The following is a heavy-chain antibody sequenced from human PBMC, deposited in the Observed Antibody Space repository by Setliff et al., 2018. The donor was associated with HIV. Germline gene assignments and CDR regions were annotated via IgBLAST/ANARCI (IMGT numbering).Heavy chain of an antibody. V-gene: IGHV5-51*01. J-gene: IGHJ4*02. CDR3: TRHILAYCAGDCYPLDY. D-gene: IGHD2-21*02. Sequence: PGESLKISCQGSGYSFTSYWIAWVRQVPGKGLEWMGIIYPGDSHTRYSPSFQGQVTFSADKSISTAYLQWSSLKASDTAIYYCTRHILAYCAGDCYPLDYWGQGTLVTVSS. CDR1: GYSFTSYW. CDR2: IYPGDSHT.